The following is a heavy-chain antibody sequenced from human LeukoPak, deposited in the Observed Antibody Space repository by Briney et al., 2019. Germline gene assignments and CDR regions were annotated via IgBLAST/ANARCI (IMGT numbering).Heavy chain of an antibody. Sequence: SETLSLTCAVYGGSFSGYYLSWIRQPPGKGLEWIGEINHSGSTNYNPSLKSRVTISVDTSKNQFSLKLSSVTAADTAVYYCARGRRYYYDSSGYFFWGQGTLVTVSS. CDR2: INHSGST. J-gene: IGHJ4*02. D-gene: IGHD3-22*01. V-gene: IGHV4-34*01. CDR1: GGSFSGYY. CDR3: ARGRRYYYDSSGYFF.